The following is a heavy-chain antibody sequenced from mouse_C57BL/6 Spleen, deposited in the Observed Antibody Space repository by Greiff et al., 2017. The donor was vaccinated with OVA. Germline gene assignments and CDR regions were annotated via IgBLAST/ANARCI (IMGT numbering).Heavy chain of an antibody. J-gene: IGHJ2*01. CDR2: ISRGGSYT. CDR1: GFTFSSYG. D-gene: IGHD2-1*01. V-gene: IGHV5-6*01. Sequence: EVHLVESGGDLVKPGGSLKLSCAASGFTFSSYGMSWVRQTPDKRLEWVATISRGGSYTYYPDSVKGRITISRDNAKNTLYLQMSSLKSEDTAMFYCASSTMVTYFFDYWGQGTTLTVSS. CDR3: ASSTMVTYFFDY.